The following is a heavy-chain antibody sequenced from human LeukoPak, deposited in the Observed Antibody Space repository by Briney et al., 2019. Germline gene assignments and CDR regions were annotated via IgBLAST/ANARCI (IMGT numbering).Heavy chain of an antibody. Sequence: GGSLRLSCAASGFTFSSYWMHWVRQAPGKGLVWISRINSDGSSTSYASSVNGRFTISRANANNSLSLQINSLTADATDVYYSARAVSGMVRGVLAFYCDYWGQGTLVSVSS. CDR2: INSDGSST. J-gene: IGHJ4*02. CDR3: ARAVSGMVRGVLAFYCDY. V-gene: IGHV3-74*01. D-gene: IGHD3-10*01. CDR1: GFTFSSYW.